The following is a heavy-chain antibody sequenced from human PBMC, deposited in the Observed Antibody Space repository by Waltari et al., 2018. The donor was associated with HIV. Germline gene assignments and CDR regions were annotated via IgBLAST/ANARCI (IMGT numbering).Heavy chain of an antibody. Sequence: QVQLVQSGAEVKKTGASVKFSCKASGYTFTGYYMHWVRPPPGQGLDGMGWINPNSGGTNYAQKFQGSVTMTRDTSISTAYMELSRLRSDDTAVYYCASVDDYIEAMDVWGQGTTVTVSS. CDR1: GYTFTGYY. D-gene: IGHD4-4*01. CDR2: INPNSGGT. J-gene: IGHJ6*02. CDR3: ASVDDYIEAMDV. V-gene: IGHV1-2*02.